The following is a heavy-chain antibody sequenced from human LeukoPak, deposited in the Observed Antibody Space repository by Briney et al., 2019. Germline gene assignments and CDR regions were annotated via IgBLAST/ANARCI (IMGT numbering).Heavy chain of an antibody. V-gene: IGHV3-53*01. Sequence: PGGSLRLSCAASGFTVSSNYMSWVRQAPGKGLEGVSVIYSGGSTYYADSVKGRFTISRDNSKNTLYLQMNSLRAEDTAVYYCARVVTAIPHFDYWGQGTLVTVSS. CDR1: GFTVSSNY. CDR2: IYSGGST. CDR3: ARVVTAIPHFDY. J-gene: IGHJ4*02. D-gene: IGHD2-21*02.